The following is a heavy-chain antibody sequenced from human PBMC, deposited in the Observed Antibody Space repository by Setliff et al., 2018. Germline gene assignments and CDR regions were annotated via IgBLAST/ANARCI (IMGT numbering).Heavy chain of an antibody. V-gene: IGHV4-4*02. J-gene: IGHJ4*02. CDR2: IYHSGTT. CDR1: GDSISSSNW. CDR3: ARGVRTGHLDS. Sequence: PSETLSLTCAVSGDSISSSNWWSWVRQSPGKGLEWIGEIYHSGTTNYNPPLKGRATISVDNSKNQFSLNLNSVTVADTAVYFCARGVRTGHLDSWGQGTLVTVSS. D-gene: IGHD1-1*01.